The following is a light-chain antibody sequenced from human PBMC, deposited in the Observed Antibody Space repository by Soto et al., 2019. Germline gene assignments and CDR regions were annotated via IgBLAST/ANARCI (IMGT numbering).Light chain of an antibody. CDR3: HKRNK. V-gene: IGKV3-11*01. J-gene: IGKJ5*01. Sequence: EIVLTQSPGTLSLSPGERATLSCRASQSVSNNYLAWYQQKPGQPPRLLIYDTSNRATGIPARFSGSRSGTDFTLTISSLEPEDFGVYFCHKRNKFGQGTRLEIK. CDR2: DTS. CDR1: QSVSNNY.